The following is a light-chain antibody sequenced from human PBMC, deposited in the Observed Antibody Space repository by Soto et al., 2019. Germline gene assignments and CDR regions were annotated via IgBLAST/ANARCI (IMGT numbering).Light chain of an antibody. Sequence: DIQMTQYPSSLSASVGDRVTITCRASQSISTYLHWYQQKPGTAPKLLIYATSNLQSGVPARFSGSGSGTDFTLSINSLQPEDFATYYCQQAYSFPITFGQGTRLEIK. J-gene: IGKJ5*01. CDR1: QSISTY. CDR2: ATS. CDR3: QQAYSFPIT. V-gene: IGKV1-39*01.